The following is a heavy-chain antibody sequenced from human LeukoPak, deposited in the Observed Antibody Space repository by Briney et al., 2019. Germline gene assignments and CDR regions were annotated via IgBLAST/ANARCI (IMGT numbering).Heavy chain of an antibody. CDR3: ARDPVLSSPSGPKLLNGAHFDY. Sequence: GGSLRLSCAASGFTFSSYSMNWVRQAPGKGLEWVSSISSSSSHIYYADSVKGRFTISRDNAKNSLYLQMNSLRAEDTAVYYCARDPVLSSPSGPKLLNGAHFDYWGQGTLVTVSS. J-gene: IGHJ4*02. CDR2: ISSSSSHI. CDR1: GFTFSSYS. D-gene: IGHD6-19*01. V-gene: IGHV3-21*01.